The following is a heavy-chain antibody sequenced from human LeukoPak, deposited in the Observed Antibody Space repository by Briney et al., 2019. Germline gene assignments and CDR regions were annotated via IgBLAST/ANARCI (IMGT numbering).Heavy chain of an antibody. Sequence: SEALSLTCTVSGGSITNYYWTWIRQPPGKGLEWIGYIHYSGSTNYNPSLKSRVTISVDTSKNQFSLKLSSVTAADTAVYYCARAHDGALGYWGQGTLVTVSS. CDR1: GGSITNYY. J-gene: IGHJ4*02. V-gene: IGHV4-59*08. D-gene: IGHD3-16*01. CDR2: IHYSGST. CDR3: ARAHDGALGY.